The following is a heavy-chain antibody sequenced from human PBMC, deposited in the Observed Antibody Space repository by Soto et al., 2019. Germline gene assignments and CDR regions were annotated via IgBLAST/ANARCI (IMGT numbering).Heavy chain of an antibody. CDR3: ARRYGGTFDY. V-gene: IGHV4-59*08. J-gene: IGHJ4*02. D-gene: IGHD2-15*01. CDR2: IYYSGST. Sequence: QVQLQESGPGLVKPSETLSLTCTVSGGSISSYYWSWIRQPPGKGLEWIGYIYYSGSTNYNPSLQIRVTISVDTAKTQCSLKLSSVTAADTAVYYCARRYGGTFDYWGQGTLVTVSS. CDR1: GGSISSYY.